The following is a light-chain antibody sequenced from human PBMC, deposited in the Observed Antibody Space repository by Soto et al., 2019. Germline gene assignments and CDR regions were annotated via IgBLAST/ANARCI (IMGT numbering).Light chain of an antibody. V-gene: IGKV3-15*01. J-gene: IGKJ5*01. CDR2: GSS. Sequence: EIVLTQSPATLSVSPGERATLSCRASQSVSTNLAWYQQKLGQAPRVLIYGSSSRATGVPARFSGSGSGTEFTLTISSLQSEDSGTYYCLQDNDWPLSTFGQGTRLEIK. CDR3: LQDNDWPLST. CDR1: QSVSTN.